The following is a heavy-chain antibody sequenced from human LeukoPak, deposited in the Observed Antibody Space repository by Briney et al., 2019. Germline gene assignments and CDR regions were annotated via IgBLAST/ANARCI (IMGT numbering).Heavy chain of an antibody. CDR2: IWYDGSNK. CDR3: ARDKDTAMVYYFDY. D-gene: IGHD5-18*01. J-gene: IGHJ4*02. V-gene: IGHV3-33*08. CDR1: GFTFSSYW. Sequence: GGSLRLSCAASGFTFSSYWMSWVRRAPGKGLEWVAVIWYDGSNKYYADSVKGRFTISRDNSKNTLYLQMNSLRAEDTAVYYCARDKDTAMVYYFDYWGQGTLVTVSS.